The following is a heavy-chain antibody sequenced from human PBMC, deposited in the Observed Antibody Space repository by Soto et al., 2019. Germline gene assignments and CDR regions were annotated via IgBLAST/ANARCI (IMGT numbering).Heavy chain of an antibody. Sequence: QVQLQQWGAGLLKPSETLSLTCAVYGGSFSGYYWSWIRQPPGKGLDWIGEINHGGSTNYNPSLKSRVTISIDTSKNQFSLKLSSVTAADTAVYYCASGGQTIIPKDWGQGTLFTVSS. J-gene: IGHJ4*02. D-gene: IGHD5-12*01. CDR2: INHGGST. V-gene: IGHV4-34*02. CDR3: ASGGQTIIPKD. CDR1: GGSFSGYY.